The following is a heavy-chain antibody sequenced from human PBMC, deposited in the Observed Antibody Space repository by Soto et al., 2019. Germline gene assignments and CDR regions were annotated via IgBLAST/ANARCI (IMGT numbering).Heavy chain of an antibody. Sequence: QVQLVQSGAEVKKPGASVKVSCKASGYTFTGYYMHWVRQAPGQGLEWMGWINPNSGGTNYAQKFQGWVTMTRDTSISTAYMELSRLRSDDTAVYYCARDRRIAARTADRKSETPRGIDYWGQGTLVTVSS. CDR1: GYTFTGYY. CDR3: ARDRRIAARTADRKSETPRGIDY. D-gene: IGHD6-6*01. CDR2: INPNSGGT. V-gene: IGHV1-2*04. J-gene: IGHJ4*02.